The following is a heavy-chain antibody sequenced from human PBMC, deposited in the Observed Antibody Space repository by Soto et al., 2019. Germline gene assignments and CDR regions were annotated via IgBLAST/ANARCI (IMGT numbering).Heavy chain of an antibody. D-gene: IGHD1-26*01. CDR3: ARDSGSLGVWAYFFDE. Sequence: ASVKVSCKASGYTFTGYYMHWVRQAPGQGLEWMGWISAYNGNTNYAQKLQGRVTMTTDTSTSTAYMELRGLRSDDTAIFFCARDSGSLGVWAYFFDEWGQGTLVTGSS. V-gene: IGHV1-18*04. CDR1: GYTFTGYY. J-gene: IGHJ4*02. CDR2: ISAYNGNT.